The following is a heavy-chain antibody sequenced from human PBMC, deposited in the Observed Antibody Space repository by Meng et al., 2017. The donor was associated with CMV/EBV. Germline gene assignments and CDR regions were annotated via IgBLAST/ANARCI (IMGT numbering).Heavy chain of an antibody. V-gene: IGHV1-18*01. CDR1: GYIFTSYG. CDR3: ARNSGGQDIVVVPAAIDLDY. J-gene: IGHJ4*02. D-gene: IGHD2-2*01. CDR2: ISAYNGNT. Sequence: ASVTVSRQASGYIFTSYGISWLRQAPGQGLEWMGWISAYNGNTNYPQKLQGRVTMTTDTSTSTAYMELRSLRSDDTAVYYCARNSGGQDIVVVPAAIDLDYWGQGTLVTVSS.